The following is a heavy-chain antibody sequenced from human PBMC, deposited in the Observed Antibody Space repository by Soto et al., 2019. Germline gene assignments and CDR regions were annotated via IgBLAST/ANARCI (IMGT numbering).Heavy chain of an antibody. J-gene: IGHJ4*02. Sequence: NPSETLSLTCTVSGGSISSSSYYWGWIRQPPGKGLEWIGSIYYSGSTYYNPSLKSRVTISVDTSKNQFSLKLSSVTAADTAVYYCARRYYYDSSGYYYGTYYFDYWGQGTLVTVSS. CDR1: GGSISSSSYY. V-gene: IGHV4-39*01. D-gene: IGHD3-22*01. CDR3: ARRYYYDSSGYYYGTYYFDY. CDR2: IYYSGST.